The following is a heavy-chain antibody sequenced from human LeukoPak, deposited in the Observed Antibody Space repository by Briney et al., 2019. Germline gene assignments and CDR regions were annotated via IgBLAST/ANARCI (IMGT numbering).Heavy chain of an antibody. D-gene: IGHD6-13*01. V-gene: IGHV3-43D*03. CDR3: AKDMGAVAAADPALDY. Sequence: GGSLRLSCAASGFTLDDYAMYWVRQAPGKGLEWVSLIIWDGGSTYYADSVKGRFTISRDNSKNSLYLQMNSLRAEDTALYYCAKDMGAVAAADPALDYWGQGTLVTVSS. CDR1: GFTLDDYA. J-gene: IGHJ4*02. CDR2: IIWDGGST.